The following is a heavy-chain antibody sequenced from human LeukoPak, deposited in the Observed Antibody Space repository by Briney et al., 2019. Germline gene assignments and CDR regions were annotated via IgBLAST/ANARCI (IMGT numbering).Heavy chain of an antibody. Sequence: PGRSLRLSCAASGFTFDDYAMHWVRRAPGKGLEWVSVISWNSGSIGYADSVKGRFTISRDNAKNSLYLQMNSLRAEDTALYYCAKDIRSYYYYCGMDVWGQGTTVTVSS. CDR2: ISWNSGSI. J-gene: IGHJ6*02. D-gene: IGHD4-17*01. V-gene: IGHV3-9*01. CDR1: GFTFDDYA. CDR3: AKDIRSYYYYCGMDV.